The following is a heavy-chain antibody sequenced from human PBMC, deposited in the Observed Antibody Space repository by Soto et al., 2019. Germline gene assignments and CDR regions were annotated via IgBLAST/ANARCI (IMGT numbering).Heavy chain of an antibody. J-gene: IGHJ6*02. Sequence: GASLKISCKVSGFSFTSYWISWVRQMPGKGLEWMRRIDPYDSDTHYSPSFQGNVTIPADKSISTAYLQWSSLKTSDTAMYYCARHHSSSWYYGMDVWGQGTTVTVSS. CDR3: ARHHSSSWYYGMDV. V-gene: IGHV5-10-1*01. CDR2: IDPYDSDT. CDR1: GFSFTSYW. D-gene: IGHD6-13*01.